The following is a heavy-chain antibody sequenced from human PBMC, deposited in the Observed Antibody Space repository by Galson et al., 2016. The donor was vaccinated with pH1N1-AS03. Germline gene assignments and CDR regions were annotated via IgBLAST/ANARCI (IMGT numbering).Heavy chain of an antibody. D-gene: IGHD4-17*01. Sequence: QSGAEVKKPGESLKISCKGSGYTFTKYWIGWVRQMPGKGLEWMGTIFPGDSDTRYRPSFQGQVTISADKSISTAYLQLNSLKASDTAMYYCARRAYGDYVDYFDYWGQGTLVTVSS. CDR2: IFPGDSDT. J-gene: IGHJ4*02. CDR1: GYTFTKYW. CDR3: ARRAYGDYVDYFDY. V-gene: IGHV5-51*01.